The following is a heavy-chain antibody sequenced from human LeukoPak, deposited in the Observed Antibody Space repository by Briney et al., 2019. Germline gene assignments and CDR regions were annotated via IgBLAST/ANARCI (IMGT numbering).Heavy chain of an antibody. Sequence: GGSLRLSCAASGFTFSSYGMHWVRQAPGKGLEWVAFIRYDGSNKYYADSVKGRFTISRDNSKNTLYLRMNSLRAEDTAVYYCAKGSGSYPVAYFDYWGQGTLVTVSS. CDR1: GFTFSSYG. CDR2: IRYDGSNK. D-gene: IGHD1-26*01. CDR3: AKGSGSYPVAYFDY. V-gene: IGHV3-30*02. J-gene: IGHJ4*02.